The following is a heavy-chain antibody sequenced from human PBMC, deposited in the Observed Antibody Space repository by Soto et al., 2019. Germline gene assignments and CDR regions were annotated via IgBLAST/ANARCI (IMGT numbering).Heavy chain of an antibody. CDR3: AKDSGFRSQYYGMDV. CDR2: ISYDGSNK. CDR1: GFTFSSYG. J-gene: IGHJ6*02. V-gene: IGHV3-30*18. Sequence: QVQLVESGGGVVQPGRSLRLSCAASGFTFSSYGMHWVRQAPGKGLEWVAVISYDGSNKYYADSVKGRFTISRDNSKNTLYLQMNSLRAEDTAVYYCAKDSGFRSQYYGMDVWGQGTTVTVSS. D-gene: IGHD3-10*01.